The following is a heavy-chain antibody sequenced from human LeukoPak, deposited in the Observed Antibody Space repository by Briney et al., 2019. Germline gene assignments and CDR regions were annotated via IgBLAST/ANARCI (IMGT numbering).Heavy chain of an antibody. J-gene: IGHJ4*02. CDR1: GFTFHHYS. CDR3: AKDSNAGGYSFGS. CDR2: ISWDGGIT. V-gene: IGHV3-43*01. D-gene: IGHD5-12*01. Sequence: GGSLRLSCAASGFTFHHYSMHWVRQPPGKGLEWVSLISWDGGITYYADSVRGRFTISRDNSKNSLSLEMNSLRTEDTALYYCAKDSNAGGYSFGSWGQGTLVTVTS.